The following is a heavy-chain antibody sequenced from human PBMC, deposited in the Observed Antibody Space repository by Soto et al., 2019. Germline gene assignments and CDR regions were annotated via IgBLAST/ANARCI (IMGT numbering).Heavy chain of an antibody. CDR3: AXDRPVYGDYVSFDY. Sequence: GGSLRLSCAASGFTFSSYSMNWVRQAPGKGLEWVSSISSSSSYIYYADSVKGRFTISRDNAKNSLYLQMNSLRAEDTAVYYCAXDRPVYGDYVSFDYWGQGTLVTVSS. CDR2: ISSSSSYI. J-gene: IGHJ4*02. V-gene: IGHV3-21*01. D-gene: IGHD4-17*01. CDR1: GFTFSSYS.